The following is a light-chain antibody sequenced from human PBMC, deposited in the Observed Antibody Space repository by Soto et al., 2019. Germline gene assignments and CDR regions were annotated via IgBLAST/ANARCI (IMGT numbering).Light chain of an antibody. V-gene: IGKV3D-11*01. Sequence: IVLTQSPATLSLSPGERATLFRRASQCVSSYLAWYQKKSGQPPRLLIYDASNRATGIPARFSGGGPGTDFTLTISSLEPEDFAVYYCQQRNNWLTFGGGTKVEIK. J-gene: IGKJ4*01. CDR2: DAS. CDR1: QCVSSY. CDR3: QQRNNWLT.